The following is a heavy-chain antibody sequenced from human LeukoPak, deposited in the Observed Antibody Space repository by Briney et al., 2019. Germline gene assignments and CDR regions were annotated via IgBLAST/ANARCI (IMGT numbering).Heavy chain of an antibody. CDR3: AKDSGASSSWYYGDY. V-gene: IGHV3-30*18. J-gene: IGHJ4*02. Sequence: GGSLRLSCAGSGFTLSSYGMHGVRQPPGKGLEWVAVISYEGSKKYYVDSVKGRFTISRDNSKNNLYLQMNSLRAEDTAAYYCAKDSGASSSWYYGDYWGQGTLVTVSS. CDR1: GFTLSSYG. D-gene: IGHD6-13*01. CDR2: ISYEGSKK.